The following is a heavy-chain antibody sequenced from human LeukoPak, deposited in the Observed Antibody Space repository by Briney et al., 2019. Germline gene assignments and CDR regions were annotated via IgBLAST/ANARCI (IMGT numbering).Heavy chain of an antibody. Sequence: GESLKISCAASGFTFSSYGMHWVRQAPGKGLERVAFIRYDGSNKYYADSVKGRFTISRDNSKNSLYLQMNSLRAEDTAVYYCARDGYSGYAFDYWGQGTRVTVSS. CDR1: GFTFSSYG. D-gene: IGHD5-12*01. V-gene: IGHV3-30*02. CDR2: IRYDGSNK. CDR3: ARDGYSGYAFDY. J-gene: IGHJ4*02.